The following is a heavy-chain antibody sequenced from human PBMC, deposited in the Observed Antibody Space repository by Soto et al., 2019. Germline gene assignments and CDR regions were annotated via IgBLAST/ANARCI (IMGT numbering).Heavy chain of an antibody. V-gene: IGHV3-30*03. CDR2: ISYDGSNK. J-gene: IGHJ4*02. Sequence: QVQLVESGGGVVQPGRSLRLSCAASGFTFSSYGMHWVRQAPGKGLEWVAVISYDGSNKYYADSVKGRFTISRDNSKNTLYLQMNRLRAEDTAVYDCARSPYSVSYLAYFDYWGQGTLVTVSS. D-gene: IGHD1-26*01. CDR3: ARSPYSVSYLAYFDY. CDR1: GFTFSSYG.